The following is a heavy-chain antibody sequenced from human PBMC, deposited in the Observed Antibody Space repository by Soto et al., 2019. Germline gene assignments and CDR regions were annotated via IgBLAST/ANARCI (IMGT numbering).Heavy chain of an antibody. J-gene: IGHJ5*02. D-gene: IGHD6-13*01. V-gene: IGHV1-69*06. CDR3: ARDARGIAAAGSLT. CDR2: IIPIFGTA. Sequence: GASVKVSCKASGGTFSSYAISWVRQAPGQGLEWMGGIIPIFGTANYAQKFQGRVTITADKSTSTAYMELSSLRSEDTAVYYCARDARGIAAAGSLTWGQGTLVTVSS. CDR1: GGTFSSYA.